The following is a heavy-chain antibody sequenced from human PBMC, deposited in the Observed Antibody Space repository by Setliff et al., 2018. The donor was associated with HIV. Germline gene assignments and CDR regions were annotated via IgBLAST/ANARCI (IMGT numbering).Heavy chain of an antibody. CDR3: ARLRGYDYDYEGHYFDY. Sequence: KTSETLSLTCGVSGYSISSGYYWGWIRQPPGKGLEWIGSIYHNGITYYNPSLKSRVTVSIDTAKTQFSLNLTSVTAADTAVYYCARLRGYDYDYEGHYFDYWGQGSLVTVSS. J-gene: IGHJ4*02. CDR1: GYSISSGYY. V-gene: IGHV4-38-2*01. CDR2: IYHNGIT. D-gene: IGHD3-22*01.